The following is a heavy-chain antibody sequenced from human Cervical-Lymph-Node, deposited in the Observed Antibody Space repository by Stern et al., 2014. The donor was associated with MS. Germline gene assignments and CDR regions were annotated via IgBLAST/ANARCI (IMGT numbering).Heavy chain of an antibody. CDR3: AREGGNTAEYFQH. CDR2: RWYDGSNK. V-gene: IGHV3-33*01. J-gene: IGHJ1*01. D-gene: IGHD4-23*01. Sequence: VQLVESGGGVVQPGRSLRLSCVASGFTFSSYAMHWVRQAPGKGLEWVAVRWYDGSNKFYADSVKGRFTISRDNSKNTLYLQMNSLRGEDTAVYYCAREGGNTAEYFQHWGQGTLVTVSS. CDR1: GFTFSSYA.